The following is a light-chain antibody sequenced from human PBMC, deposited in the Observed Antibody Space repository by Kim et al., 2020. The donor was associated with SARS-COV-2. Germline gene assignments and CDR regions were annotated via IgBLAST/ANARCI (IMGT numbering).Light chain of an antibody. V-gene: IGLV3-1*01. CDR2: QDK. CDR1: KLGDKY. Sequence: VSPGQTATITCSGDKLGDKYACWYQQKPGQSPVLVIYQDKKRPSGIPERFSGSNSGNTATLTISGTQAMDEADYYCQAWDSSTAGVFGTGTKSPS. J-gene: IGLJ1*01. CDR3: QAWDSSTAGV.